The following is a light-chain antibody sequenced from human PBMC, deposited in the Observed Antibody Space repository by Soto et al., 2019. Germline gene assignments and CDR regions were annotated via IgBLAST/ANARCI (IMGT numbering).Light chain of an antibody. CDR3: QQYGSSPWR. V-gene: IGKV3-20*01. CDR2: GIS. CDR1: QSVSSSY. J-gene: IGKJ1*01. Sequence: EIVLTQSPGTLSLSPGERATLSCRASQSVSSSYLAWYQQKPGQAPRLLIYGISTRATDIPDRFSGSGSGTDFTLTISRLEPEDFAVYYCQQYGSSPWRFGQGTKVAIK.